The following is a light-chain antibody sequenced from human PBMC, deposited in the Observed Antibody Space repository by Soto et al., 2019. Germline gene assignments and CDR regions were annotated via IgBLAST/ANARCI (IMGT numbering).Light chain of an antibody. CDR3: QHYNELPLT. CDR1: QSVSTN. V-gene: IGKV3-15*01. J-gene: IGKJ4*01. CDR2: GAS. Sequence: VVMSQSAATLSVSPGERATLSCRASQSVSTNLAWYQQKPGQGPRLLIFGASTRAIGIPARFSGSGSGTDFTLTISSLQSEDFAVYYCQHYNELPLTFGGGTKVDIK.